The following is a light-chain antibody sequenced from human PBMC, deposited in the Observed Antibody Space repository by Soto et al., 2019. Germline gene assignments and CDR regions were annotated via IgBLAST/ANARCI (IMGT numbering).Light chain of an antibody. CDR1: ISNIGAGYD. V-gene: IGLV1-40*01. CDR2: INK. Sequence: QSLLTQPPSLSGAPGQRVTISCTGSISNIGAGYDVHWYQQLPGTAPKLLIYINKNRPSGVPDRFSGSKSGTSASLAITGLQAEDEADYYCQSYDSSPSGYVFGTGTKVNV. J-gene: IGLJ1*01. CDR3: QSYDSSPSGYV.